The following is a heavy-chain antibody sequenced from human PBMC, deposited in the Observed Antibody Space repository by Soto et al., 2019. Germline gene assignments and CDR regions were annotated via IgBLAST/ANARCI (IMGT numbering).Heavy chain of an antibody. CDR1: GYTFTSYG. Sequence: QVQLVQSGAEVKKPGASVKVSCKASGYTFTSYGISWVRQAPGQGLEWMGWISAYNGNTNYAQKLQGRVTMTTDTSTSPAYTELRSRRSDDTAVYYCARDTNGGAAAEDDPNWFDPWGQGTLVTVSS. CDR3: ARDTNGGAAAEDDPNWFDP. J-gene: IGHJ5*02. V-gene: IGHV1-18*01. D-gene: IGHD6-13*01. CDR2: ISAYNGNT.